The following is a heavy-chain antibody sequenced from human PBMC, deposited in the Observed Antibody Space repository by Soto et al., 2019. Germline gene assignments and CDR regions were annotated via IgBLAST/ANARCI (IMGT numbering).Heavy chain of an antibody. CDR2: ISAYNGNT. CDR3: ARVTRIGGYYYYYMDV. D-gene: IGHD4-17*01. J-gene: IGHJ6*03. CDR1: GYTFTSYG. Sequence: ASVKVSCKASGYTFTSYGISWVRQAPGQGLEWMGWISAYNGNTNYAQKLQGRVTMTTDTSTSAAYMELRSLRSDDTAVYYCARVTRIGGYYYYYMDVWGRGTTVTVSS. V-gene: IGHV1-18*01.